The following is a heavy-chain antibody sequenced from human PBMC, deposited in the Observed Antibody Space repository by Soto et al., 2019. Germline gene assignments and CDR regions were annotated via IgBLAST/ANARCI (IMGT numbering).Heavy chain of an antibody. J-gene: IGHJ3*02. CDR2: IYSGGST. Sequence: HPGGSLRLSCAASGFTVSSNYMSWVRQAPGKGLEWVSVIYSGGSTYYADSVKGRFTISRDNSKNTLYLQMNSLRAEDTAVYYCARHTVTTEIDAFDMWGQGTMVTVSS. CDR3: ARHTVTTEIDAFDM. V-gene: IGHV3-53*01. CDR1: GFTVSSNY. D-gene: IGHD4-17*01.